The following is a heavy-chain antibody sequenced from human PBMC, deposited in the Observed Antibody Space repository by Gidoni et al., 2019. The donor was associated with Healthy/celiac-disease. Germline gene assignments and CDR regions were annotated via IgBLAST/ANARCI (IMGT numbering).Heavy chain of an antibody. J-gene: IGHJ3*02. V-gene: IGHV3-30-3*01. CDR2: ISYDGSNK. CDR1: GCTFSSYA. CDR3: ARGASLGYDAFDI. D-gene: IGHD1-26*01. Sequence: QVQLVESGGGVVQPGRSLRLSCAATGCTFSSYAMHWVRQAPGKGLEWVAVISYDGSNKYYADSVKGRFTISRDNSKNTLYLQMNSLRAEDTAVYYCARGASLGYDAFDIWGQGTMVTVSS.